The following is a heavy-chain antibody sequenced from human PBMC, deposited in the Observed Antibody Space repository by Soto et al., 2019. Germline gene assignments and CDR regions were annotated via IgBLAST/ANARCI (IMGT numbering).Heavy chain of an antibody. J-gene: IGHJ4*02. D-gene: IGHD2-21*02. Sequence: QVQLVQSGAEVKKPGASVKVSCKASGYTFTSYAMHWVRQAPGQRLEWMGWINAGNGNTKYSQKFQGRVTITRDTSASTAYMELSSLRSEDTAVYYCARDRGLVGYCGGDCWYFDYWGQGTLVTVSS. CDR2: INAGNGNT. CDR1: GYTFTSYA. V-gene: IGHV1-3*01. CDR3: ARDRGLVGYCGGDCWYFDY.